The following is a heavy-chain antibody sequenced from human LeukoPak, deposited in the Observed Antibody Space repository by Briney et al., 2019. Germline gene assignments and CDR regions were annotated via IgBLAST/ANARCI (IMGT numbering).Heavy chain of an antibody. CDR3: AKDRAVSAYSYWYFDL. V-gene: IGHV3-30*04. D-gene: IGHD6-19*01. CDR1: GFSFSSYA. Sequence: GGSLRLSCAASGFSFSSYAMHWVRQAPGKGLEWVAVISFDGTKEYYADSVKGRFTISRDNAKQMLYVEMDSLREEDTAVYYCAKDRAVSAYSYWYFDLWGRGTLVTVSS. CDR2: ISFDGTKE. J-gene: IGHJ2*01.